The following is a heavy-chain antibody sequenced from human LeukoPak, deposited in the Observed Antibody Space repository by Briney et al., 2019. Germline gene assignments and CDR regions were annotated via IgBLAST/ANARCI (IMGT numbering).Heavy chain of an antibody. CDR2: IRSKDHGGTT. Sequence: GGSLRLSCTASGFTFGDYALSWVRQAPGKGLGWLSFIRSKDHGGTTEYAASVKGTFSTSRDDSNSIAYLQMNSLIIADTAVYFCTRDPHYYRGNPHDFWGQGTRLTVSS. CDR3: TRDPHYYRGNPHDF. CDR1: GFTFGDYA. V-gene: IGHV3-49*04. J-gene: IGHJ4*02. D-gene: IGHD4-23*01.